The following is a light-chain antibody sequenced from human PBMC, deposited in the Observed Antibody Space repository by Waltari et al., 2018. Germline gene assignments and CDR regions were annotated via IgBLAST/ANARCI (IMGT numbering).Light chain of an antibody. CDR3: QQGNSFPPT. CDR2: GAS. V-gene: IGKV1-12*01. Sequence: DIQMTQSPSSVSASVGDRVIITCRASQGINNWLAWYQRKPGKAPKLLIYGASVLQTGVPSRFSGTGSGTDFTLTINNLQPEDFATYFCQQGNSFPPTFGQGTKVDVK. CDR1: QGINNW. J-gene: IGKJ1*01.